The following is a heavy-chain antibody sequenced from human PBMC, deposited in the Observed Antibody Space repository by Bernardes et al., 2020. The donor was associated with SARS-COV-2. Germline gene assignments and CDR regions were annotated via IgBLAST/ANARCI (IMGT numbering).Heavy chain of an antibody. J-gene: IGHJ4*02. CDR1: GFTFTNYD. D-gene: IGHD3-16*01. V-gene: IGHV1-8*01. CDR2: MDPDSGNT. Sequence: ASVKVSCKASGFTFTNYDIHWVRQATGQGLEWMGWMDPDSGNTDYAQKFQGRVTMTRDSSMSTAYMELSSLISEDTAVYYCARLPLYLDTSASNDFDLWGQGTLLPVSS. CDR3: ARLPLYLDTSASNDFDL.